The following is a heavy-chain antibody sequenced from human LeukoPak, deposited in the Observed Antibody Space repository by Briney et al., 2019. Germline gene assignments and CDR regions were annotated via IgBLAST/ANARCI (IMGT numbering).Heavy chain of an antibody. Sequence: PSQTLSLTCIVSGGSISSHSYYWGWIRQPPGKGLEWIGTIFYSGSTYYNPSLKTRVTRSIAPSKHQLSVKPSSVTTPATPTVLYARHRRIAYFDYWGQGTVVTVSS. J-gene: IGHJ4*02. V-gene: IGHV4-39*01. CDR1: GGSISSHSYY. CDR2: IFYSGST. CDR3: ARHRRIAYFDY. D-gene: IGHD2-21*01.